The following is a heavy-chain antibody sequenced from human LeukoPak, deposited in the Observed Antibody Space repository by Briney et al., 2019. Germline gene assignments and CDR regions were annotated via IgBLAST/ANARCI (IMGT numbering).Heavy chain of an antibody. CDR1: GYTFTSYY. V-gene: IGHV1-46*01. CDR3: ARAMGDYSNYFGLGY. Sequence: ASVKVSCKASGYTFTSYYMHWVRQAPGQGLEWMGIINPSGGSTSYAQKFQGRVTMTRDTSTSTVYMELSSPRSEDTAVYYCARAMGDYSNYFGLGYWGQGTLVTVSS. J-gene: IGHJ4*02. CDR2: INPSGGST. D-gene: IGHD4-4*01.